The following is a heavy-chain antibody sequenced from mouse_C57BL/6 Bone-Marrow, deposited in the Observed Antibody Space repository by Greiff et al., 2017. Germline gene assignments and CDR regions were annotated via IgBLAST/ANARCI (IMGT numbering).Heavy chain of an antibody. V-gene: IGHV1-81*01. CDR1: GYTFTSYG. CDR3: ASRRNGFAY. CDR2: IYPRSGNT. Sequence: QVQLQQPGTELVKPGASVKLSCKASGYTFTSYGISWVKQRTGQGLEWIGEIYPRSGNTYYNEKFKGKATLTADKSSSTAYMELRSLTSEDSAVYFCASRRNGFAYWGQGTLVTVSA. J-gene: IGHJ3*01.